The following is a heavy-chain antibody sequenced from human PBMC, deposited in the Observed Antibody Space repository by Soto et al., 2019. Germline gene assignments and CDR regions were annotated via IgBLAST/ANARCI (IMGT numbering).Heavy chain of an antibody. D-gene: IGHD2-2*01. CDR3: AKDRLVESDY. CDR1: GFTFSSYG. CDR2: ISYDGSNK. V-gene: IGHV3-30*18. J-gene: IGHJ4*02. Sequence: GGSLRLSCAASGFTFSSYGMHWVRQAPGKGLEWVAVISYDGSNKYYADSVKGRFTISRDNSKNTLYLQMNSLRAEDTAGYYCAKDRLVESDYWGQGTLVTVSS.